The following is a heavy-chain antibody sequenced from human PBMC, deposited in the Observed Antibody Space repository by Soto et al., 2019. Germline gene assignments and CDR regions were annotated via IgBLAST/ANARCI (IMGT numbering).Heavy chain of an antibody. D-gene: IGHD3-10*01. CDR2: IYSGGST. CDR1: GFTVSSNY. Sequence: EVQLVDSGGGLVQPGGSLRLSCAASGFTVSSNYMSWVRQAPGKGLEWVSVIYSGGSTYYADSVKGRFTISRHNSKNTLYRQMNSLRAEDTAVYSCARDPFGEYDYWGQGTLVTVSS. CDR3: ARDPFGEYDY. V-gene: IGHV3-53*04. J-gene: IGHJ4*02.